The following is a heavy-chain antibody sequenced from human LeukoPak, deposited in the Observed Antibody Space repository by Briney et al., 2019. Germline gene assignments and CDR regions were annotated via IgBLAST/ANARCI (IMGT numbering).Heavy chain of an antibody. V-gene: IGHV4-34*01. Sequence: SETLSLTCAVYGGSFSGYYWSWIRQPPGKGLEWIGEINHSGSTNYNPSLKSRVTISVDTSKNQFSLKLSSVTAADTAVYYCARGVGGASGYYYYGMEVWGQGTTVTVSS. CDR3: ARGVGGASGYYYYGMEV. J-gene: IGHJ6*02. CDR2: INHSGST. CDR1: GGSFSGYY. D-gene: IGHD1-26*01.